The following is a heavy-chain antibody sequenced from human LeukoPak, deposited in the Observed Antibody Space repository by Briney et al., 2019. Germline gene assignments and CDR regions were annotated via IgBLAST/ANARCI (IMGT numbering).Heavy chain of an antibody. J-gene: IGHJ4*02. CDR3: VKDAGGWFYYFDY. Sequence: PGGSLRLSCSASGFTFSSYAMHWVRQAPGKGLEYVSAIINNGGSTYYADSVKGRFTISRDNSKNTLYLQMSSLRAEDTAVYYCVKDAGGWFYYFDYWGQGTLVTVSS. D-gene: IGHD6-19*01. V-gene: IGHV3-64D*06. CDR1: GFTFSSYA. CDR2: IINNGGST.